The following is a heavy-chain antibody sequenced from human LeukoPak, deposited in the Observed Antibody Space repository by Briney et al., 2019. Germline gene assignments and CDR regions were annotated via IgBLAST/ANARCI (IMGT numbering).Heavy chain of an antibody. D-gene: IGHD3-10*01. Sequence: SETLSLTCTVSGGSISSYYWSWIRQPPGKGLEWIGSIYHSGSTYYNPSLKSRVTISVDTSKNQFSLKLSSVTAADTAVYYCARDGLLWFGEFRTDYWGQGTLVTVSS. J-gene: IGHJ4*02. CDR2: IYHSGST. CDR1: GGSISSYY. CDR3: ARDGLLWFGEFRTDY. V-gene: IGHV4-38-2*02.